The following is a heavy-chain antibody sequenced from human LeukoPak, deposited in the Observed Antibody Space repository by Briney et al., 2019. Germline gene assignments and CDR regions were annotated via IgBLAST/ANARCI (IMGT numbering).Heavy chain of an antibody. V-gene: IGHV3-7*03. Sequence: PGGSLRLSCAASGFSFSTYWMTWVRQAPGKGLEWVAHIKPDGSREDYVDSVKGRFTISRDNAKNSLYLQMYNLRVEDTAIYYCARDTWNYLLDYWGQGILVTVSS. CDR3: ARDTWNYLLDY. D-gene: IGHD3-10*01. J-gene: IGHJ4*02. CDR1: GFSFSTYW. CDR2: IKPDGSRE.